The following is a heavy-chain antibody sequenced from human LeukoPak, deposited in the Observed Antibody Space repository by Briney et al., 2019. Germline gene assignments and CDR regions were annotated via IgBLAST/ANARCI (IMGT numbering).Heavy chain of an antibody. V-gene: IGHV4-39*01. CDR3: ARHPTKWELRLSLDY. Sequence: PSETLSLTCTVSGGSISSSSYYWGWIRQPPGKGLEWIGSIYCSGSTYYNPSLKSRVVISVDTSKNQFSLNMNSVTAADTAVYYCARHPTKWELRLSLDYWGQGTLVTVSS. CDR2: IYCSGST. J-gene: IGHJ4*02. CDR1: GGSISSSSYY. D-gene: IGHD1-26*01.